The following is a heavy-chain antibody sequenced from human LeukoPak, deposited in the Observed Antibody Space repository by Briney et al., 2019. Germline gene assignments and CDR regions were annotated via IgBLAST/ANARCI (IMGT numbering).Heavy chain of an antibody. V-gene: IGHV1-46*01. CDR1: GYTFTDYY. J-gene: IGHJ4*02. CDR2: INPSGGGT. CDR3: ARDLPLDIDY. Sequence: ASVKVSCKASGYTFTDYYIHWIRQAPGQGLEWMGIINPSGGGTSYAQKFQGRVTMTRDMSTSTVYMELSSLRSEDTAVYYCARDLPLDIDYWGQGTLVTVSS.